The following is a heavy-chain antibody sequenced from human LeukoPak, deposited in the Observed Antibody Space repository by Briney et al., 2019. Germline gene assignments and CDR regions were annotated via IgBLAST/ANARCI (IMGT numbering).Heavy chain of an antibody. CDR1: GFTFDDYA. D-gene: IGHD2-21*02. CDR3: AKDTMSLLTDYYGMDV. J-gene: IGHJ6*02. CDR2: ISWNSGSI. V-gene: IGHV3-9*01. Sequence: GGSLRLSCAASGFTFDDYAMHWVRQAPGKGLEWVSGISWNSGSIGYADSVKGRFTISRDNAKSSLYLQMNSLRAEDTALYYCAKDTMSLLTDYYGMDVWGQGTTVTVSS.